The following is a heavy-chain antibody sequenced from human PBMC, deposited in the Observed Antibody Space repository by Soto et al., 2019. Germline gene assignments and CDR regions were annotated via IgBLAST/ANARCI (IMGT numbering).Heavy chain of an antibody. D-gene: IGHD2-2*02. J-gene: IGHJ6*02. CDR1: GYTYSGYY. CDR3: ARSLTEGYCTITGCYTRPLYGMDV. Sequence: ASVKVSCKASGYTYSGYYIHWLRQAPGQGLEWMGWINPNSGGTNYAQKFQGRVTVTRDTPTSTAYMELSRLTSDDTAVYYCARSLTEGYCTITGCYTRPLYGMDVWGQGTTVTVSS. V-gene: IGHV1-2*02. CDR2: INPNSGGT.